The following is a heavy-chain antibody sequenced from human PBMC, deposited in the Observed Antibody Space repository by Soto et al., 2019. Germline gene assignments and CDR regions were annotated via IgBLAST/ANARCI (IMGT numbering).Heavy chain of an antibody. D-gene: IGHD2-15*01. CDR3: ARDPPTHFLYCSGGSCYSEGPDY. Sequence: QVQLVQSGAEVKKPGASVKVSCKVSGYTFTSYGISWVRQAPGQGLEWMGWISAYNGNTNYAQKLQGRVTMTTDTSTSTAYMELRSLRSDDTDVYYCARDPPTHFLYCSGGSCYSEGPDYWGQGTLVTVSS. J-gene: IGHJ4*02. CDR2: ISAYNGNT. CDR1: GYTFTSYG. V-gene: IGHV1-18*01.